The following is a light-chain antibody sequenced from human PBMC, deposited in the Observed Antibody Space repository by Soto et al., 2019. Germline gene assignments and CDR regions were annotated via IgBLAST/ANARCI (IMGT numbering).Light chain of an antibody. CDR1: QSVSGY. Sequence: EIVMTQSPGTVSVFPGETVTLSCRASQSVSGYLDWFHQKPGQAPRLVLLRIFTRAIGVPARFSGSGSETEFTLAIGGLQSEDCGVYYCLQHYSWPWTFGQGTKVEIK. J-gene: IGKJ1*01. V-gene: IGKV3-15*01. CDR3: LQHYSWPWT. CDR2: RIF.